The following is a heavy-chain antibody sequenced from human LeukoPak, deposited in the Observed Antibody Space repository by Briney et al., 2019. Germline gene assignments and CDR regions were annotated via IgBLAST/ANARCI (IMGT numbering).Heavy chain of an antibody. CDR2: IKQDGSEE. CDR1: GFTFSSYW. CDR3: ARDDGDYGDYVNDY. J-gene: IGHJ4*02. V-gene: IGHV3-7*01. D-gene: IGHD4-17*01. Sequence: QAGGSLRLSCAASGFTFSSYWMSWVRQAPGKGLEWVANIKQDGSEEYYVDSVKGRFTISRDNAKNSLYLQMNSLRAEDTAVYYCARDDGDYGDYVNDYWGQGTLVTVSS.